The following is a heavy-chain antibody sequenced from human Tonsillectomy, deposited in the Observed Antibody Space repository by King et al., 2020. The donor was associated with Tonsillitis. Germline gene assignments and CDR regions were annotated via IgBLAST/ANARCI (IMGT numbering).Heavy chain of an antibody. J-gene: IGHJ4*02. D-gene: IGHD1-26*01. CDR1: GFTFSSYG. CDR2: IRYDGSNK. Sequence: VQLVESGGGVVQPGGSLRLSCAASGFTFSSYGMHWVRQAPGKGLEWVAFIRYDGSNKYYADSVKGRFTISRDNSKNPLYLQMNSLRAEDTAVYYCGGSDWELRSLDYWGQGTPVTVSS. CDR3: GGSDWELRSLDY. V-gene: IGHV3-30*02.